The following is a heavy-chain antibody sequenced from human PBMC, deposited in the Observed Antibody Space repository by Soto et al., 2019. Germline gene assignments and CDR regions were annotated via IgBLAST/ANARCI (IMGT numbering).Heavy chain of an antibody. D-gene: IGHD3-9*01. CDR1: GGSISSSHW. CDR3: ARVVLTITSVAFDA. Sequence: QVQLQESGPGLVKPSGTLSLTCAVSGGSISSSHWWTWVRQSPGKGLEYIGEISHSGTSNSNPSLKSRVTLSVDKSKNHVALTLTSVTAADTAVYYFARVVLTITSVAFDAWGQGTLVIVS. J-gene: IGHJ3*01. V-gene: IGHV4-4*02. CDR2: ISHSGTS.